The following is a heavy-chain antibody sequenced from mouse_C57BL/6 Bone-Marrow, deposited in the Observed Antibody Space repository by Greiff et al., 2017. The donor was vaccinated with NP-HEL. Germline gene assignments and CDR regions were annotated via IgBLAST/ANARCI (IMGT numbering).Heavy chain of an antibody. Sequence: EVQLVESGGDLVKPGGSLKLSCAASGFTFSSYGMSWVRQTPDKRLEWVATISSGGSYTYYPASVKGRFTISRDNAKNTLYLQMSSLKSEYTAMYYCASPYDYDVAWFAYWGQGTLVTVSA. CDR2: ISSGGSYT. J-gene: IGHJ3*01. CDR3: ASPYDYDVAWFAY. V-gene: IGHV5-6*01. CDR1: GFTFSSYG. D-gene: IGHD2-4*01.